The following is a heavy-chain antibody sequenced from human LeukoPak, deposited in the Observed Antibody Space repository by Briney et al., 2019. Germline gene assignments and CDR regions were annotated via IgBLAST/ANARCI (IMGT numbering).Heavy chain of an antibody. V-gene: IGHV3-7*04. CDR2: IRQDGSER. J-gene: IGHJ4*02. CDR1: GFTFSIFW. D-gene: IGHD3-3*01. Sequence: GGSLRLSCTGSGFTFSIFWMSWVRQAPGKGLEWVANIRQDGSERYYMDSVKGRFTISRDNAKDSLYLQMNSLRAEDTAVYYCARDSGVRDFDCWGQGTLVTVSS. CDR3: ARDSGVRDFDC.